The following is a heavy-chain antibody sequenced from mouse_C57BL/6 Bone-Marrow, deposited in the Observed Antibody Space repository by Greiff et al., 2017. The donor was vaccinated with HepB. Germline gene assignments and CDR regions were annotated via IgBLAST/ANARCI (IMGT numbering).Heavy chain of an antibody. CDR3: ASKDYDYDYAMDY. Sequence: QVQLQQPGAELVRPGPSVKLSCKASGYTFTSYWMHWVKQRPGQGLVWIGVIDPSDSYTNYNQKFKGKATLTVDTSSSTAYMQFSSLTSEDSAVYYCASKDYDYDYAMDYWGQGTSVTVSS. CDR1: GYTFTSYW. V-gene: IGHV1-59*01. CDR2: IDPSDSYT. J-gene: IGHJ4*01. D-gene: IGHD2-4*01.